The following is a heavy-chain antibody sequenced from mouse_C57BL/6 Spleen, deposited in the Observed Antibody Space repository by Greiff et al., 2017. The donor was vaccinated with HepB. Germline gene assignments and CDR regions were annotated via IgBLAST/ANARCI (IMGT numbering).Heavy chain of an antibody. CDR2: IRLKSDNYAT. CDR1: GFTFSNYW. Sequence: EVQGVESGGGLVQPGGSMKLSCVASGFTFSNYWMNWVRQSPEKGLEWVAQIRLKSDNYATHYAESVKGRFTISRDDSKSSVYLQMNNLRAEDTGIYYCTAGLHGFAYWGQGTLVTVSA. D-gene: IGHD2-4*01. V-gene: IGHV6-3*01. CDR3: TAGLHGFAY. J-gene: IGHJ3*01.